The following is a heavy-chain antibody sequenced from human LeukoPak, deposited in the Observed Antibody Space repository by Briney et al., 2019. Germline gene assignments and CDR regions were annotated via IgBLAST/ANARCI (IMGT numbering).Heavy chain of an antibody. CDR3: ARLTASDSSGVDY. Sequence: KPSETLSLTCTVSGGSISSYYWSWIRQPPGKGLEWIGYIYYSGSTNYNPSLKSRVTISVDTSKNQFSLKLSSVTAADMAVYYCARLTASDSSGVDYWGQGTLVTVSS. CDR2: IYYSGST. J-gene: IGHJ4*02. D-gene: IGHD6-19*01. V-gene: IGHV4-59*08. CDR1: GGSISSYY.